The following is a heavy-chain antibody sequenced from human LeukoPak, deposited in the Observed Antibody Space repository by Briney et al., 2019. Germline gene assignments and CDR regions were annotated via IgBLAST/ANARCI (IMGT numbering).Heavy chain of an antibody. J-gene: IGHJ4*02. CDR3: ARALGVAAGLFY. CDR1: GFSFRSYT. V-gene: IGHV3-21*01. D-gene: IGHD2-15*01. Sequence: GGSLRLFCAHSGFSFRSYTINWVRQAPGKGLECVSIISSSSSYIYYADSVKGRFTISRDNAKYALYLQMHSLRAEDTAVYYCARALGVAAGLFYWGQGTLVTVSS. CDR2: ISSSSSYI.